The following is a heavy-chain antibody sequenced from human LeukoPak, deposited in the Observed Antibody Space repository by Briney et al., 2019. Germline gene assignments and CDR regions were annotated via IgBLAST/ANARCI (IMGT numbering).Heavy chain of an antibody. J-gene: IGHJ6*03. D-gene: IGHD3-10*01. V-gene: IGHV1-69*05. CDR1: GGTSSSYA. Sequence: SVKVSCKASGGTSSSYAISWVRQAPGQGLEWMGGIIPIFGTANYAQKFQGRVTITTDESTSTAYMELSSLRSEDTAVYYCAIAMVRGLYGYYYYMDVWGKGTTVTVSS. CDR2: IIPIFGTA. CDR3: AIAMVRGLYGYYYYMDV.